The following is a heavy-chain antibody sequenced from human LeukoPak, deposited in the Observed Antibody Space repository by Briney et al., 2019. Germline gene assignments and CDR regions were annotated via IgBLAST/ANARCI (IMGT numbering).Heavy chain of an antibody. J-gene: IGHJ5*02. CDR3: ARDRGYCSSTSCLYYNWFDP. CDR1: GGSFSGYY. CDR2: INHSGST. V-gene: IGHV4-34*01. Sequence: SETLSLTCAVYGGSFSGYYWSWIRQPPGKGLEWIGEINHSGSTNYNPSLKSRVTISVDTSKNQFSLKLSSVTAADTAVYYCARDRGYCSSTSCLYYNWFDPWGQGTLVTVSS. D-gene: IGHD2-2*01.